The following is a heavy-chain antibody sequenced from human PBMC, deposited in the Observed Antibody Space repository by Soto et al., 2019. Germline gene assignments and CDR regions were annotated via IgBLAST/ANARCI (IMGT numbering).Heavy chain of an antibody. V-gene: IGHV1-8*01. D-gene: IGHD2-8*02. Sequence: QAQLVQSGAEVKNPGASVKVSCKTSEYTFTSYDISWVRQAPGQGLEWMGWLNPHTADTTYAQKFQGRITTTRDTSIDTAYMELSSLTSDDTAVYYCARESYCTGGACFFDYWGQGTLVTVSS. CDR1: EYTFTSYD. J-gene: IGHJ4*02. CDR3: ARESYCTGGACFFDY. CDR2: LNPHTADT.